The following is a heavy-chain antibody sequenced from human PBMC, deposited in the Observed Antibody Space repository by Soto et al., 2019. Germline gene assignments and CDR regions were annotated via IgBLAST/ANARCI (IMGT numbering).Heavy chain of an antibody. CDR3: ARGGYYDSSGSRDYHYYGMDV. V-gene: IGHV1-3*01. Sequence: ASVKVSCKASGYTFTSYSMHWVRQAPGQRLEWMGWINAGNGNTKYSQKFQGRVFMTTDTPTKTAHLDLRSLRSDDTAVYYCARGGYYDSSGSRDYHYYGMDVWGQGTTVTVSS. CDR1: GYTFTSYS. D-gene: IGHD3-22*01. CDR2: INAGNGNT. J-gene: IGHJ6*02.